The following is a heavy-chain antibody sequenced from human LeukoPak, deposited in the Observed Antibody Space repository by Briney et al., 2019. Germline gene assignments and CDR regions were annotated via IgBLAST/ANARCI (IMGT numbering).Heavy chain of an antibody. J-gene: IGHJ4*02. Sequence: PSETLSLTCTVSGGSISSCSYYWGWIRQPPGKGLEWIGYIYYSGSTNYNPSLKSRVTISVDTSKNQFSLKLSSVTAADTAVYYCARVYCSGGSCYLDYWGQGTLVTVSS. CDR3: ARVYCSGGSCYLDY. CDR1: GGSISSCSYY. CDR2: IYYSGST. V-gene: IGHV4-61*01. D-gene: IGHD2-15*01.